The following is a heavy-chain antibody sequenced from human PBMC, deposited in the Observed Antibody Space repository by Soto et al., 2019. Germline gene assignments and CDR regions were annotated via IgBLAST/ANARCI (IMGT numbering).Heavy chain of an antibody. V-gene: IGHV1-3*01. CDR2: INAGNGNT. CDR3: ATGLHLPLAVAGGWYFDL. D-gene: IGHD6-19*01. J-gene: IGHJ2*01. Sequence: GASVKVSCKASGYTFTSYAMHWVRQAPGQRLEWMGWINAGNGNTKYSQKFQGRVTMTEDTSTDTAYMELTGLRSEDTALYYCATGLHLPLAVAGGWYFDLWGRGTLVTVSS. CDR1: GYTFTSYA.